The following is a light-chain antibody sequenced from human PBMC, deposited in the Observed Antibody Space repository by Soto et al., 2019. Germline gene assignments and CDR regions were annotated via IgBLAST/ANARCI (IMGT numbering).Light chain of an antibody. Sequence: QSVLTQPPSASGTPGQRITISCSGTTSNIESHTVNWYQQVPGTAPKLLINTNNQRPSGVPDRFSGSKSGASASLAINGLQSEDEATYYCATWDDSRTGVFGTGTKVPVL. CDR2: TNN. CDR1: TSNIESHT. V-gene: IGLV1-44*01. CDR3: ATWDDSRTGV. J-gene: IGLJ1*01.